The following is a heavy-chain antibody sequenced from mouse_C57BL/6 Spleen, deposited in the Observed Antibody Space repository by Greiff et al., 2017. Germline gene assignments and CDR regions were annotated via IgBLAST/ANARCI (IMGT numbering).Heavy chain of an antibody. D-gene: IGHD2-4*01. Sequence: VQLQQSGPELVKPGASVKISCKASGYTFNDYYMNWVKQSHGKSLEWIGDINPNNGGTSYNEKFKGKATLTVDKSSSTAYMELRSLTSEDSAVYYCAIGNDYALFDYWGQGTTLTVAS. J-gene: IGHJ2*01. V-gene: IGHV1-26*01. CDR3: AIGNDYALFDY. CDR1: GYTFNDYY. CDR2: INPNNGGT.